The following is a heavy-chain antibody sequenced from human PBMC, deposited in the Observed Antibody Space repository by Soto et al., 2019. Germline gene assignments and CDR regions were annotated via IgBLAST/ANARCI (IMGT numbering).Heavy chain of an antibody. CDR1: VFTFSSYG. Sequence: PWGALLLSCAASVFTFSSYGISWVRQAPGKGLEWVSVISGSGGSTYYADSVKGRFTISRDNSKNTLYLQMNRLRAEGTAVYYCAKCSPRYSSGLKAYYFDYWGQGTMVTVSS. CDR2: ISGSGGST. J-gene: IGHJ4*02. D-gene: IGHD6-19*01. CDR3: AKCSPRYSSGLKAYYFDY. V-gene: IGHV3-23*01.